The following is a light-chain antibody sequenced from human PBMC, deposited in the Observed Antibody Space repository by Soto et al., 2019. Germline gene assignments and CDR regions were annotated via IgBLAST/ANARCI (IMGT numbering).Light chain of an antibody. CDR3: CSYVGGYSYV. V-gene: IGLV2-11*01. J-gene: IGLJ1*01. CDR2: DVS. CDR1: SSDVGDYNS. Sequence: QSVLTQPRSVSGSPGQSVTVSCIGTSSDVGDYNSVSWYQQHPGKAPKLMIYDVSKRPSGVPDRFSGSTSGNTASLTISGLQAEDEADYYCCSYVGGYSYVFGIGTKVTVL.